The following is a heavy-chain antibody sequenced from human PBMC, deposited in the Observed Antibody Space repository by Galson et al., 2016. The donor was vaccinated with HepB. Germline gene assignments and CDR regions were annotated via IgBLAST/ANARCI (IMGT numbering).Heavy chain of an antibody. D-gene: IGHD4-11*01. CDR1: GGSISSGDYY. CDR2: IYYSGST. J-gene: IGHJ4*02. V-gene: IGHV4-30-4*01. CDR3: ARAGVQFNPGLDY. Sequence: TLSLTCTVSGGSISSGDYYWSWIRHPPGKGLEWIGYIYYSGSTYYNPSLKSRVTISVDTSKNQFSLKLSSVTAADTAVYYCARAGVQFNPGLDYWGQGTLVTFSS.